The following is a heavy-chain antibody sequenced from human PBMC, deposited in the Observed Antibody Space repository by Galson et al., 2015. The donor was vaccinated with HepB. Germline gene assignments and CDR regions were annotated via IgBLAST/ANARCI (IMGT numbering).Heavy chain of an antibody. CDR1: GSISSYY. CDR2: IYYSGST. Sequence: GSISSYYWSWIRQPPGKGLEWIGYIYYSGSTNYNPSLKSRVTISVDTSKNQFSLKLSSVTAADTAVYYCVADGYPRFDYWGQGTLVTVSS. D-gene: IGHD5-24*01. J-gene: IGHJ4*02. CDR3: VADGYPRFDY. V-gene: IGHV4-59*01.